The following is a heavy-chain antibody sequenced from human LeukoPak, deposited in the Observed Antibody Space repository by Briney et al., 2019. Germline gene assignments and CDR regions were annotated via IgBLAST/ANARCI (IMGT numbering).Heavy chain of an antibody. CDR3: AREQGSGSYNQYYYMDV. CDR1: GFTFSSYS. V-gene: IGHV3-21*01. CDR2: ISSSSSYI. Sequence: GGSLRLSCAASGFTFSSYSMNWVRQAPGKGLEWVSSISSSSSYIYYADSVKGRFTISRDNAKNSLYLQMNSLRAEDTAVYYCAREQGSGSYNQYYYMDVWGKGTTVTVSS. D-gene: IGHD3-10*01. J-gene: IGHJ6*03.